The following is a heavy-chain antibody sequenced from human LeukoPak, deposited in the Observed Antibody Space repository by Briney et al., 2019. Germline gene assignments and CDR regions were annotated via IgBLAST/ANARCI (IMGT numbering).Heavy chain of an antibody. CDR3: ARGGGTYFDY. Sequence: GGSLRRSCAASGFTFNSYWMHWVRQAPGKGLVWVSRIYSDGGSTSYADSVKGRFTISRDNAKNTLYLQMNSLRPEDTAVYYCARGGGTYFDYWGQGTLVTVSS. D-gene: IGHD1-26*01. J-gene: IGHJ4*02. V-gene: IGHV3-74*01. CDR2: IYSDGGST. CDR1: GFTFNSYW.